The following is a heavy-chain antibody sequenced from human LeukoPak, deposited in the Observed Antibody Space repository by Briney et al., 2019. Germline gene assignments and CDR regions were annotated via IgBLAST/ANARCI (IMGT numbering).Heavy chain of an antibody. CDR2: ISGYNGLT. V-gene: IGHV1-18*01. D-gene: IGHD4-17*01. CDR1: GYNFNSYG. J-gene: IGHJ4*02. Sequence: GASVKVSCKASGYNFNSYGISWLRQVPGRGLEWMGWISGYNGLTRYGKNVQGRVTLTTDTSTRTAYMELRSLRSDDTAVYYCARDLTTVTRALSDYWGQGTLVTVSS. CDR3: ARDLTTVTRALSDY.